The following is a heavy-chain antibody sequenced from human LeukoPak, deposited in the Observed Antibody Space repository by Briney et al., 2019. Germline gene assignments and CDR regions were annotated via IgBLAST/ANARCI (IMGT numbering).Heavy chain of an antibody. D-gene: IGHD6-19*01. CDR3: APWPYSSGWYVPADSLVDFDF. Sequence: PGGSLRLSCAASGFTFSNAWMSWVRQAPGKGLEWVSAISGSGTSTYYADSVKGRFTISRDNSKNTLYLQMNSLRAEDTAVYYCAPWPYSSGWYVPADSLVDFDFWGQGTLVTVSS. CDR1: GFTFSNAW. CDR2: ISGSGTST. J-gene: IGHJ4*02. V-gene: IGHV3-23*01.